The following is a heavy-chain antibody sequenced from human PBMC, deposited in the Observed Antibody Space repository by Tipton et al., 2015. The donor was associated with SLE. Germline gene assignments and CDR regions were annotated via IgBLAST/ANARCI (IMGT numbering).Heavy chain of an antibody. CDR3: AKEITSGYYYHYFDY. V-gene: IGHV3-30*02. CDR1: GFTFRSYG. J-gene: IGHJ4*02. D-gene: IGHD3-22*01. Sequence: SLRLSCAASGFTFRSYGMHWVRQAPGKGLEWVAFIRYDGSNKYYADSVKGRFTISRDNSKNTLYLQMNSLRAEDTAVYYCAKEITSGYYYHYFDYWGQGTLVTVSS. CDR2: IRYDGSNK.